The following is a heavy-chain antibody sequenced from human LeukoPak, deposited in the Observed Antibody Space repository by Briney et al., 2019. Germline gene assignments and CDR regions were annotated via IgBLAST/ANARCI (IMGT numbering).Heavy chain of an antibody. D-gene: IGHD6-6*01. V-gene: IGHV1-69*06. CDR1: GGTFSSYA. J-gene: IGHJ6*03. CDR3: ARGLEYSSSSLSDYYYMDV. CDR2: IIPIFGTA. Sequence: ASVKASCKASGGTFSSYAISWVRQAPGQGLEWMGGIIPIFGTANYAQKFQGRVTITADKSTSTAYMELSSLRSEDTAVYYCARGLEYSSSSLSDYYYMDVWGKGTTVTVSS.